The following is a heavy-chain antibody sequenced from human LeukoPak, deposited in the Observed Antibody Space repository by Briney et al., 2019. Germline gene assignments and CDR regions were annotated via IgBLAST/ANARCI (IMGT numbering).Heavy chain of an antibody. D-gene: IGHD4-23*01. Sequence: SVKVSCKVSAGTFSSYAISWVRQAPGQGLEWMGGIIPIFGTANYAQKFQGRVTITADESTSTAYMELSSLRSEDTAVYYCARDLEADYGGHVDYWGQGTLVTVSS. CDR2: IIPIFGTA. V-gene: IGHV1-69*01. CDR1: AGTFSSYA. CDR3: ARDLEADYGGHVDY. J-gene: IGHJ4*02.